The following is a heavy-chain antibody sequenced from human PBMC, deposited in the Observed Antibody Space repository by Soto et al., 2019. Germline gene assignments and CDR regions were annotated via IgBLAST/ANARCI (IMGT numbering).Heavy chain of an antibody. J-gene: IGHJ4*01. D-gene: IGHD4-17*01. Sequence: QITLKESGPTLVIPAQTLTLTCDFSGFSLSTYHMGVAWIRQPPGKALEWLALLYWDVDKRYSPSLKDRLAISKDTSNNQVVLTITNIDPGDSATYFCAHAGDYDLLTFDHWGPGTLVTVSS. CDR2: LYWDVDK. CDR3: AHAGDYDLLTFDH. V-gene: IGHV2-5*02. CDR1: GFSLSTYHMG.